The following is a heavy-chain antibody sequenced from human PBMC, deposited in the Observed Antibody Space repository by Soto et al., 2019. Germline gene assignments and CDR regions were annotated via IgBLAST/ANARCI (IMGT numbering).Heavy chain of an antibody. D-gene: IGHD6-6*01. V-gene: IGHV3-74*01. CDR2: INSDGSST. J-gene: IGHJ4*02. Sequence: EVQLVESGGALVQPGGSLRLSCAASGFTFRSYWMQWVRQAPGKGLVWVSWINSDGSSTSYADSVKGRFTISRDNAKNARYLQMNSLRAEDTAVYYCASGGSSLNFDSWGQGTLVTVSS. CDR1: GFTFRSYW. CDR3: ASGGSSLNFDS.